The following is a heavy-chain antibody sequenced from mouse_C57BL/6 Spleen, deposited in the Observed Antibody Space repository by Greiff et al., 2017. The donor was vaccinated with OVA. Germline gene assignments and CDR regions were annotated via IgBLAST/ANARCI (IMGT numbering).Heavy chain of an antibody. J-gene: IGHJ2*01. CDR1: GFNIKDDY. Sequence: VQLQPSWAELVRPGASVKLSCTASGFNIKDDYMHWVMQRPEQGLEWIGWIDPENGDTEYASKFQGKTTKTADTSSNTAYLQLSSLTSEDTAVYYCTKVFDYWGQGTTLTVSS. CDR3: TKVFDY. CDR2: IDPENGDT. D-gene: IGHD2-14*01. V-gene: IGHV14-4*01.